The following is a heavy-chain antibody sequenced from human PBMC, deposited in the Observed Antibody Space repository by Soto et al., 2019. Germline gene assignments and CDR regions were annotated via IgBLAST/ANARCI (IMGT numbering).Heavy chain of an antibody. CDR2: IYQSGVT. V-gene: IGHV4-30-2*01. CDR1: VDSYIVGTYS. CDR3: AGMPYTSGLRFDP. J-gene: IGHJ5*02. Sequence: SETLSLTGNVYVDSYIVGTYSWSWVRQPPWKALRWIGFIYQSGVTSYNPSLASRVSISLDRSNNQCSLKLKSVTAADTAVYFCAGMPYTSGLRFDPWGPGTLVTVSS. D-gene: IGHD6-19*01.